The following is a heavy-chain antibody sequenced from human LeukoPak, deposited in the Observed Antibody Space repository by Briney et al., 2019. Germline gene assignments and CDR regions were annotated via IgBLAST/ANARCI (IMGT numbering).Heavy chain of an antibody. CDR1: GGSISTYY. V-gene: IGHV4-59*01. D-gene: IGHD3-3*01. Sequence: SETLSLTCTVSGGSISTYYWSWIRQPPGKGLEWIGYIYYSGCPNHNPSLKGRVTISVDTSKNQFSLRLSSVTAADTAVYYCARLGRGIRITIFGVPQGSFDYWGQGTLVTVSS. CDR3: ARLGRGIRITIFGVPQGSFDY. J-gene: IGHJ4*02. CDR2: IYYSGCP.